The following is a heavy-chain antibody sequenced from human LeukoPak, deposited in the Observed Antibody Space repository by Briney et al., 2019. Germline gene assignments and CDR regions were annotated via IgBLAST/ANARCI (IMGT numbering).Heavy chain of an antibody. Sequence: ASVKVSCKASGYTFTSYAMNWVRQVPGQGLEWMGWINPNSGGTNYAQKFQGRGTMTRDTSISTAYMELSRLRSDDTAVYYCARGPRTYYYDSSGYSLDQWGQGILVTVSS. CDR2: INPNSGGT. CDR1: GYTFTSYA. D-gene: IGHD3-22*01. J-gene: IGHJ4*02. CDR3: ARGPRTYYYDSSGYSLDQ. V-gene: IGHV1-2*02.